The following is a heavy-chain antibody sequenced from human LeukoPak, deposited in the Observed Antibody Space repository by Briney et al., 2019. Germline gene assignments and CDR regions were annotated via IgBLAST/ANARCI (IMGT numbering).Heavy chain of an antibody. CDR1: GGSFSGYY. V-gene: IGHV4-34*01. J-gene: IGHJ4*02. Sequence: PSETLSLTCAVYGGSFSGYYWSWIRQPPGKGLEWIGEINHSGSTNYNPSLKSRVTISVDTSKNQFSLKLSSATAADTAVYYCARAWYYHDSSGYYPFDYWGQGTLVTVSS. D-gene: IGHD3-22*01. CDR2: INHSGST. CDR3: ARAWYYHDSSGYYPFDY.